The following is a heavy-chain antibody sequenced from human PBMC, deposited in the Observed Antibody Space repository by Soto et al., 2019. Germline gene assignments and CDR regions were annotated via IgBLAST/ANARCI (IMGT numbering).Heavy chain of an antibody. Sequence: ASVKVSCKSSGYTFTTYYVNWVRQAPGQGLEWMGIINPSGGSTTYAQEFQGRVTMTRDTSTSTVYMELSSLRSEDTAGYCCARVWFGESSWFDPWGQGTLVTVSP. J-gene: IGHJ5*02. CDR1: GYTFTTYY. CDR3: ARVWFGESSWFDP. CDR2: INPSGGST. V-gene: IGHV1-46*01. D-gene: IGHD3-10*01.